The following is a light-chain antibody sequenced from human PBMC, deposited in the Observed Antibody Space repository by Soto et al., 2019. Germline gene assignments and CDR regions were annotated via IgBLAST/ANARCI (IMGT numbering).Light chain of an antibody. CDR2: LAS. V-gene: IGKV2-28*01. Sequence: DIVMTQSPLSLHVTPGEPASISCRSSQSLLYSNGANYLDWYLQKLGQSPQLLIPLASDRATGVPDRFSGSGSGTAFTLKISRVEAEDGGVYYCMQALDTPRLTFGGGTKVEIK. CDR1: QSLLYSNGANY. CDR3: MQALDTPRLT. J-gene: IGKJ4*01.